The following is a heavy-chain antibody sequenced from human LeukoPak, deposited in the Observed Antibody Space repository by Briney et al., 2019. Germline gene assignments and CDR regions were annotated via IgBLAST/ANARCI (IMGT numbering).Heavy chain of an antibody. CDR2: IVVGSGNT. Sequence: SVKVSCRGSGFTFTSSAVQWVRQARGQRLEWIGWIVVGSGNTNYAQKFQERVTITRDMSTSTAYMELSSLRSEDTAVYYCAAGEQWLIHGYWGQGTLVTVSS. CDR3: AAGEQWLIHGY. J-gene: IGHJ4*02. D-gene: IGHD6-19*01. V-gene: IGHV1-58*01. CDR1: GFTFTSSA.